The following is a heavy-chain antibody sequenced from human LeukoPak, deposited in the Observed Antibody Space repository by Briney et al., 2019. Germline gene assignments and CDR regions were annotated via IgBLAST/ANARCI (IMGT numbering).Heavy chain of an antibody. V-gene: IGHV3-48*03. Sequence: GGSLRLSCAASGFTFSNXXXXWVRQAPGKGLEXXXXISSSGNTIYYADSVKGRFTISRDNAKNSLYLQMNTLRAEDTAVYYCARSDYYDSSRYYYGYWGQGTLVTVSS. D-gene: IGHD3-22*01. CDR3: ARSDYYDSSRYYYGY. CDR2: ISSSGNTI. CDR1: GFTFSNXX. J-gene: IGHJ4*02.